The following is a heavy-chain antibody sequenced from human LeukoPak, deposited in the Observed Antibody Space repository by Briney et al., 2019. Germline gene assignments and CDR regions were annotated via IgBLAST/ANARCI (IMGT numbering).Heavy chain of an antibody. D-gene: IGHD1-26*01. CDR1: GYTFTGYY. Sequence: GASVKVSCKASGYTFTGYYMHWVRQAPGQGLEWMGWINPNSGGTNYAQKFQGRVTMTRDTSISTAYMELSRLRSDDTAVYYCARDKVRGSYGRIQDPDAFDIWGQGTMVTVSS. CDR2: INPNSGGT. CDR3: ARDKVRGSYGRIQDPDAFDI. V-gene: IGHV1-2*02. J-gene: IGHJ3*02.